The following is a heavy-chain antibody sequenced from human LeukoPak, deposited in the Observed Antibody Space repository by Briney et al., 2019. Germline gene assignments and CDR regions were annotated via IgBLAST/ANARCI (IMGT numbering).Heavy chain of an antibody. CDR3: VREVYSSGRAPVFDF. CDR1: GFTFSRTV. J-gene: IGHJ3*01. V-gene: IGHV3-13*01. D-gene: IGHD3-22*01. Sequence: RGSLRLSCVASGFTFSRTVMHWIRQPIGKGLEWVSGIGFQSGIHYLDSVKGRFTVSRENAQNSLYLQMNSLTAGDTATYYCVREVYSSGRAPVFDFSGQGTTVTVSS. CDR2: IGFQSGI.